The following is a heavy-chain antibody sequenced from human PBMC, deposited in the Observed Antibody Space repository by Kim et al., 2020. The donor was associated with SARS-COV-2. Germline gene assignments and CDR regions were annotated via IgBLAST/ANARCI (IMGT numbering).Heavy chain of an antibody. Sequence: SETLSLTCTVSGGSISSYYWSWIRQPPGKGLEWIGYTYYSGSTTYNPSLKSRVTISVDTSKTQFSLKLSSVTAADTAVYYCARIPDYGGNSWGQGTLVTVSS. J-gene: IGHJ4*02. CDR2: TYYSGST. D-gene: IGHD4-17*01. CDR1: GGSISSYY. V-gene: IGHV4-59*01. CDR3: ARIPDYGGNS.